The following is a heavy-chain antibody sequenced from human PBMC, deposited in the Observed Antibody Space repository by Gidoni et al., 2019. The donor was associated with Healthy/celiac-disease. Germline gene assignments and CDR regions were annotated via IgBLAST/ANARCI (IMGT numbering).Heavy chain of an antibody. D-gene: IGHD3-16*01. CDR2: IYYSGST. Sequence: QVQLQESGPGLVKPSETLSLTCTVSGGPISSYYWSWIRQPPGKGLEWIGYIYYSGSTNYNPSLKSRVTISVDTSKNQFSLKLSSVTAADTAVYYCARGAETFYYYYMDVWGKGTTVTVSS. V-gene: IGHV4-59*01. CDR3: ARGAETFYYYYMDV. J-gene: IGHJ6*03. CDR1: GGPISSYY.